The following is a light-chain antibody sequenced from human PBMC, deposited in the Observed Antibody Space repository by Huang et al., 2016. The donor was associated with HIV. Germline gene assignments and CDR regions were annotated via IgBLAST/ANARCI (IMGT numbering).Light chain of an antibody. Sequence: EIVMTQSPATLSVSPGERVTLSCRASQSVKGNLAWYQQKFGQAPRLLIYGASTRATCIPARFSGSGSGTEFTLTISSLQSEDFAVYYCQHYNNWPPLTFGGGTKVEIK. CDR2: GAS. CDR3: QHYNNWPPLT. J-gene: IGKJ4*01. V-gene: IGKV3-15*01. CDR1: QSVKGN.